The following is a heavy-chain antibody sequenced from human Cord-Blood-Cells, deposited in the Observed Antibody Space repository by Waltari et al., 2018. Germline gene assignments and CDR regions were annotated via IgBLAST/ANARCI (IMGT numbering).Heavy chain of an antibody. D-gene: IGHD6-6*01. J-gene: IGHJ3*02. CDR1: GYPFNAYY. Sequence: VQLVQSGAEVQKPGASVKVSCKASGYPFNAYYMPWVRQAPGQGLEWMGWINPNSGGTNYAQKFQGRVTMTRDTSISTAYMELSRLRSDDTAVYYCARESSIAARFDIWGQGTMVTVSS. CDR3: ARESSIAARFDI. V-gene: IGHV1-2*02. CDR2: INPNSGGT.